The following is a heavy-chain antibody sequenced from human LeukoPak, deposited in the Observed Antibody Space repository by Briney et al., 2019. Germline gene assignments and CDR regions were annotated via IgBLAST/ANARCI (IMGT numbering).Heavy chain of an antibody. Sequence: PSETLSLTCTASGGSISSGSYYWSWIRQPAGKGLEWIGRIYTSGSTNYNPSLKSRVTISVDTSKNQFSLKLSSVTAADTAVYYCASTLWSGYSDYWGQGTLVTVSS. CDR2: IYTSGST. D-gene: IGHD3-3*01. CDR1: GGSISSGSYY. CDR3: ASTLWSGYSDY. J-gene: IGHJ4*02. V-gene: IGHV4-61*02.